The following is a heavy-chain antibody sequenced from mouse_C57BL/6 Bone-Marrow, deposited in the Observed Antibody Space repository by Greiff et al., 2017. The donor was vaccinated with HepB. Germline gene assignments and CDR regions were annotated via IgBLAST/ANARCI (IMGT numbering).Heavy chain of an antibody. V-gene: IGHV2-2*01. J-gene: IGHJ3*01. CDR3: ARDIYYDDVPFAY. CDR2: IWSGGST. CDR1: GFSLTSYG. Sequence: VHLVESGPGLVQPSQSLSITCTVSGFSLTSYGVHWVRQSPGKGLEWLGVIWSGGSTDYNAAFISRLSISKDNSKSQVFFKMNSLQADDTAIYYCARDIYYDDVPFAYWGQGTLVTVSA. D-gene: IGHD2-4*01.